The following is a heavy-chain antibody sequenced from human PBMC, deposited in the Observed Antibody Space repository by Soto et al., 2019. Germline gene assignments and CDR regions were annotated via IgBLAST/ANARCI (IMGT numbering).Heavy chain of an antibody. CDR3: ARDRKYSYGYRPNYYYGMDV. CDR2: IWYDGSNK. J-gene: IGHJ6*02. V-gene: IGHV3-33*01. D-gene: IGHD5-18*01. CDR1: GFTFSSYG. Sequence: GGSLKLSCAASGFTFSSYGMHWVRQAPGKGLEWVAVIWYDGSNKYYADSVKGRFTISRDNSKNTLYLQMNSLRAEDTAVYYCARDRKYSYGYRPNYYYGMDVWGQGTTVTVSS.